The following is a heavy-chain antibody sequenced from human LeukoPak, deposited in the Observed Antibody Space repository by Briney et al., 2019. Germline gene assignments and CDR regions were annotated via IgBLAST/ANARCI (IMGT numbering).Heavy chain of an antibody. CDR2: ISGSGGTT. D-gene: IGHD1-26*01. V-gene: IGHV3-23*01. CDR1: VFTVSINY. CDR3: ARGRKWELLEVGFDP. Sequence: GGSLRLSCAASVFTVSINYMSCVRHAPGRGLECVSDISGSGGTTYYADSVKGQFTISRDNSKNSLYLQMNSLRVEDTAVYYCARGRKWELLEVGFDPWGQGTLVTVSS. J-gene: IGHJ5*02.